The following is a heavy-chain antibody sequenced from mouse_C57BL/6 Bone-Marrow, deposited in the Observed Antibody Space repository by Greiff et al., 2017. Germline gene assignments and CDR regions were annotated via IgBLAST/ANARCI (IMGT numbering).Heavy chain of an antibody. J-gene: IGHJ4*01. CDR2: ISSGGSYT. D-gene: IGHD2-1*01. V-gene: IGHV5-6*01. CDR3: ARHGNYLYYYAMDY. Sequence: DVHLVESGGDLVKPGGSLKLSCAASGFTFSSYGMSWVRQTPDKRLEWVATISSGGSYTYYPDSVKGRFTISRDNAKNTLYLQMSSLKSEDTAMYYCARHGNYLYYYAMDYWGQGTSVTVSS. CDR1: GFTFSSYG.